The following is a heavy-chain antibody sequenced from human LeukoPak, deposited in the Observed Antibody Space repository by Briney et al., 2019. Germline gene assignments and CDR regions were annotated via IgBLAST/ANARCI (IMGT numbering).Heavy chain of an antibody. D-gene: IGHD1-26*01. V-gene: IGHV1-2*06. CDR3: ARVGWSGSYGIDY. CDR2: INPNSGGT. J-gene: IGHJ4*02. CDR1: GYTFTGYY. Sequence: VASVKVSCKASGYTFTGYYMHWVRQAPGQGLEWMGRINPNSGGTNYAQKFQGRVTMTRDTSISTAYMELSRLRSDDTAVYYCARVGWSGSYGIDYWGQGTLVTVSS.